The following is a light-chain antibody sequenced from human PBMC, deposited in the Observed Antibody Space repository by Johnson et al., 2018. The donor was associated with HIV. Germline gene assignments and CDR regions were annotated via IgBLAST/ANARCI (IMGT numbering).Light chain of an antibody. CDR2: DDN. J-gene: IGLJ1*01. V-gene: IGLV1-51*01. Sequence: QSVLTQPPSVSAAPGQLVTISCSGSTSNIGKNDVSWYQQFPGTAPNVLIYDDNKRPSGIPDRVPGSKSGTSATLGITGLQTGDEAYYYCGTWDSSVSGFVFGTGTKVTVL. CDR1: TSNIGKND. CDR3: GTWDSSVSGFV.